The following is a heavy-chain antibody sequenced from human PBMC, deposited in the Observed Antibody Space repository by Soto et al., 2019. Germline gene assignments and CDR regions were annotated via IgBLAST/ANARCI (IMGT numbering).Heavy chain of an antibody. CDR3: ARDIVAVPAAMVNPQARFDY. CDR2: IFWDDDK. D-gene: IGHD2-2*01. CDR1: GFSLSTSGVG. V-gene: IGHV2-5*02. J-gene: IGHJ4*02. Sequence: QITLKESGPTLVKPTQTLTLTCSFSGFSLSTSGVGVGWIRQPPGKALEWLAFIFWDDDKRYSPSLKSRLTITKDTSKNPVVLTMTNMDPVDTATYYCARDIVAVPAAMVNPQARFDYWGQGTLVTVSS.